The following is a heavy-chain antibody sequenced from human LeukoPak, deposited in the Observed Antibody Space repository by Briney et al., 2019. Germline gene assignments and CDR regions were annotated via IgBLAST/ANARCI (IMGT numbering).Heavy chain of an antibody. D-gene: IGHD3-10*01. CDR3: ARDWDGSGTVFDL. CDR2: IKTDGSQK. J-gene: IGHJ5*02. Sequence: GGSLRLSCAASGFTFRNYWMSWVRQAPGKGLEWVANIKTDGSQKYYVDSVGGRFAISRDNAKSPLYLQMNSLRVEDTAVYHCARDWDGSGTVFDLWGQGTLVTVSS. V-gene: IGHV3-7*01. CDR1: GFTFRNYW.